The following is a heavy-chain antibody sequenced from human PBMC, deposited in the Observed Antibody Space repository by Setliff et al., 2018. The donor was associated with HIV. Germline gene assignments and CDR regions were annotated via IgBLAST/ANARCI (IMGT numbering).Heavy chain of an antibody. V-gene: IGHV2-5*01. CDR2: IYWNGNK. D-gene: IGHD2-2*01. CDR3: VHTPVSRNEYFFDY. CDR1: GFSLTTSGVA. Sequence: SGPTLVNPTQTLTLTCTFSGFSLTTSGVAVGWIRQPPGKALEWLAVIYWNGNKYYSPPLRSRLTVTRDASKNQVVLTMTNMAPVDTATYFCVHTPVSRNEYFFDYWGQGTLVTVSS. J-gene: IGHJ4*02.